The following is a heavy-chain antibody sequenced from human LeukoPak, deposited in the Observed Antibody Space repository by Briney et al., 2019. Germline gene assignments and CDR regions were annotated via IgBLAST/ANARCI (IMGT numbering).Heavy chain of an antibody. Sequence: GGSLRLSCAASGFTFSSHWMHWVRQAPGKGLVWVSRIKDDGSHTNYADSVKGRFTISRDNAKNTLSLQMNSLRAEDTAVYYCARGSGIITGIDEWGQGTLVTVSS. CDR1: GFTFSSHW. CDR3: ARGSGIITGIDE. J-gene: IGHJ4*02. CDR2: IKDDGSHT. D-gene: IGHD6-25*01. V-gene: IGHV3-74*01.